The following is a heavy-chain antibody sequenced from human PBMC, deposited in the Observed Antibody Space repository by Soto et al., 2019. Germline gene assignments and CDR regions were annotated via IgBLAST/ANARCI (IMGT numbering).Heavy chain of an antibody. V-gene: IGHV3-23*01. CDR2: IRGSGGST. CDR1: GFTFSSYA. Sequence: EVQLLESGGGLVQPGGSLRLSCAASGFTFSSYAMSWVRQAPGKGLEWVSAIRGSGGSTYYAVVVRGRFTISSDNSKNTLYLHMNSLRAEDTAVYYCAKTPKAAEAGRGWFDPWGQGTLVTVSS. J-gene: IGHJ5*02. D-gene: IGHD6-13*01. CDR3: AKTPKAAEAGRGWFDP.